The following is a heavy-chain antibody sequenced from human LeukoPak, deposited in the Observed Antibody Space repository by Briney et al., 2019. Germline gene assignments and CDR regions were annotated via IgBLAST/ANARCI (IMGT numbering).Heavy chain of an antibody. CDR2: ISYDGSNK. CDR3: ARDGVHAFDI. Sequence: GGSLRLSCAASGFTFSSYAMHWVRQAPGKWLEWVAVISYDGSNKYYADSVKGRFTISRDNSKNTLYLQMNSLRAEDTAVYYCARDGVHAFDIWGQGTMVTVSS. J-gene: IGHJ3*02. CDR1: GFTFSSYA. V-gene: IGHV3-30-3*01. D-gene: IGHD3-16*01.